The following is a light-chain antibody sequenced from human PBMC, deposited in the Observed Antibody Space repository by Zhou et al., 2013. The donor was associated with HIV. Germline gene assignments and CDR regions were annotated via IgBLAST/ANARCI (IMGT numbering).Light chain of an antibody. V-gene: IGKV1-39*01. J-gene: IGKJ1*01. CDR3: QKYNSAPRT. CDR2: AAS. Sequence: DIQMTQSPSSLSASVGDRVTITCRASRSISNYLNWYQQKPGKAPKLLIYAASSLQSGVPSRFSGSGSGTDFTLTISSLQPEDVATYYCQKYNSAPRTFGQGTKVEIK. CDR1: RSISNY.